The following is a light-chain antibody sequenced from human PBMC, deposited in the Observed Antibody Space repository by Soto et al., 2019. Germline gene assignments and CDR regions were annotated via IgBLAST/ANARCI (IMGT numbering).Light chain of an antibody. CDR2: EVS. J-gene: IGLJ2*01. CDR3: SSYTSSSPPVV. V-gene: IGLV2-14*01. CDR1: SSDVGGYNY. Sequence: QSVLTQPASVSGSPGQSITISCTGTSSDVGGYNYVSWYQQHPGKAPKLMIYEVSNRPSGVSNRFSGSKSGNTASLTISGLHAEDEADYYCSSYTSSSPPVVFGGGTKLTVL.